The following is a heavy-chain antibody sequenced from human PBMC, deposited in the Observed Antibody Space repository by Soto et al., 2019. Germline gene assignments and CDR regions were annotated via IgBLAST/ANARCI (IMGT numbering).Heavy chain of an antibody. V-gene: IGHV5-10-1*01. CDR1: GYSFTSYW. J-gene: IGHJ6*02. Sequence: GESLKISCQGSGYSFTSYWISWVRQMPGKGLEWMGRVDPSDSYTNYSPSFQGHVTISADKSISTAYLQWSSLKASDTAMYYCASSTVTTESYYYYYGMDVWGQGTTVTVSS. CDR2: VDPSDSYT. CDR3: ASSTVTTESYYYYYGMDV. D-gene: IGHD4-17*01.